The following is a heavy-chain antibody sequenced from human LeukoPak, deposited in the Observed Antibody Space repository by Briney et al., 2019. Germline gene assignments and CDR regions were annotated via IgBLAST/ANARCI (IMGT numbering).Heavy chain of an antibody. D-gene: IGHD3-9*01. Sequence: SETLSLTCTVSGGSMSSYYWTWIRQPPGKGLEWVGHIYYSGSTNYNPPLKSRVTISVDTSKNHFSLKLTSVTAADTAVYYCARVTGPRAFDIWGQGTMVTVSS. V-gene: IGHV4-59*01. CDR2: IYYSGST. CDR3: ARVTGPRAFDI. J-gene: IGHJ3*02. CDR1: GGSMSSYY.